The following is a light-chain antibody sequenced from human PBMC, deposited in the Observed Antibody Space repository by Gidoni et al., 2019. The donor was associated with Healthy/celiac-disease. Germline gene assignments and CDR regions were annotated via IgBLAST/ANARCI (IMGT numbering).Light chain of an antibody. CDR3: MQALQTPWT. J-gene: IGKJ1*01. V-gene: IGKV2-28*01. Sequence: DLVMTQSPLSLPVTPEEPASISCRSSQSLLHSNGYNYLDWYLQKPGQSPQLLSYLGSNRASGVPDRVSGSGSGTDFTLKSSRVEAEDVGVYYCMQALQTPWTFGQXTKVEIK. CDR1: QSLLHSNGYNY. CDR2: LGS.